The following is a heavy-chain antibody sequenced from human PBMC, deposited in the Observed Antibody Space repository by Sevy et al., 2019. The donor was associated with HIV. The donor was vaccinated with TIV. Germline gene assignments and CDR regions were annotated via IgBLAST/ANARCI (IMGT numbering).Heavy chain of an antibody. D-gene: IGHD5-12*01. Sequence: GGSLRLSCAASGFTFSTYSMNWVRQAPGKGLEWVSYITGRSSSIYYADSVRGRFTISRDNAKNLLFLQMKSLRAEDTDVYYCARERDGYNYGLDYWGQGTLVTVSS. CDR3: ARERDGYNYGLDY. V-gene: IGHV3-48*01. CDR2: ITGRSSSI. J-gene: IGHJ4*02. CDR1: GFTFSTYS.